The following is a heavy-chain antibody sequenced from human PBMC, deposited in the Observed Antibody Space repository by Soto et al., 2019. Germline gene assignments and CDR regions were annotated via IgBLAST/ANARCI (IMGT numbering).Heavy chain of an antibody. CDR1: GYTFTSYG. CDR2: ISAYNGNT. J-gene: IGHJ4*02. Sequence: QVQLVQSGAEVKKPGASVKVSCKASGYTFTSYGIRWVRQAPGQGLEWMGWISAYNGNTNYAQKLQGRVTMTTDTSTRTAYRERRSLRSDDTAVYYCARDEWETASGGAPWRFAYWGQGTLVTVSS. V-gene: IGHV1-18*01. CDR3: ARDEWETASGGAPWRFAY. D-gene: IGHD2-15*01.